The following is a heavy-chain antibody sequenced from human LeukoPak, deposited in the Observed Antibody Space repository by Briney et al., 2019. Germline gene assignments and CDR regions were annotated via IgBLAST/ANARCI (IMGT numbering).Heavy chain of an antibody. CDR3: ARDLDSGYDGPYYGMDV. CDR1: GFTFSSYS. V-gene: IGHV3-21*01. CDR2: ISSSSSYI. D-gene: IGHD5-12*01. J-gene: IGHJ6*02. Sequence: GGSLRLSCAASGFTFSSYSMNWVRQAPGKGLEWVSSISSSSSYIYYADSVKGRFTISRDNAKNSLYLQMNSLRAEDTAVYYCARDLDSGYDGPYYGMDVWGQGTAVTVSS.